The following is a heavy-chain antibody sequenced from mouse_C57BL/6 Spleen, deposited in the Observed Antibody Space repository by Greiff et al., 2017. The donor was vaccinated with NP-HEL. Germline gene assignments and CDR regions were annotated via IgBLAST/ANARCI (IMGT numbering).Heavy chain of an antibody. V-gene: IGHV1-85*01. D-gene: IGHD1-1*01. Sequence: VHLVESGPELVKPGASVKLSCKASGYTFTSYDINWVKQRPGQGLEWIGWIYPRDGSTKYNEKFKGKATLTVDKSSSTAYMELHSLTSEDSAGYFCARTPHYYGSSWFAYWGQGTLVTVSA. CDR1: GYTFTSYD. J-gene: IGHJ3*01. CDR3: ARTPHYYGSSWFAY. CDR2: IYPRDGST.